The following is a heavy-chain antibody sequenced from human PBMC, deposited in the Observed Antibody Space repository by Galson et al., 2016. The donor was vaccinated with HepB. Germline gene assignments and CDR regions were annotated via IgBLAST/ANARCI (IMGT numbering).Heavy chain of an antibody. D-gene: IGHD2/OR15-2a*01. Sequence: SLRLSCAASGFTFDDYAMHWVRQTPQKGLEWVSLISQDGTFYADSVKGRFTISRDIVKSSLHLHMNSLTIEDTALYYCIPSQSNSFHYWGQGTLVIVSS. CDR2: ISQDGT. J-gene: IGHJ4*02. CDR3: IPSQSNSFHY. CDR1: GFTFDDYA. V-gene: IGHV3-43*02.